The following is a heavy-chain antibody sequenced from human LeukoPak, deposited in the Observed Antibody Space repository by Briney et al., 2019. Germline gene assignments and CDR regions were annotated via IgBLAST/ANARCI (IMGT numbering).Heavy chain of an antibody. CDR2: INTDGSST. Sequence: GGSLRLSCAASGFTFSSYWMHWVRQAPGKGLVWVSRINTDGSSTSYADSVKGRFTISRDNAKNTLYLQMNSLRVEDTAVYYCAKDVRTEAAAMSYWGQGSLVIVSS. CDR1: GFTFSSYW. D-gene: IGHD2-2*01. CDR3: AKDVRTEAAAMSY. J-gene: IGHJ4*02. V-gene: IGHV3-74*01.